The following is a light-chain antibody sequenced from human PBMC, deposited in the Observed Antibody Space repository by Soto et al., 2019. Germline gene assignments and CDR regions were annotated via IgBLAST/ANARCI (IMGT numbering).Light chain of an antibody. Sequence: QSVLTQPPSVSGAPGQRVTISCTGSSSNIGAGYDVHWYQQLPGTAPKLLIYVNNNRPSGVPDRFSGSKSGTSASLAITGLQAEDEAEYYCQSYDSSLSGSIFGGGTKLTVL. V-gene: IGLV1-40*01. CDR3: QSYDSSLSGSI. J-gene: IGLJ2*01. CDR2: VNN. CDR1: SSNIGAGYD.